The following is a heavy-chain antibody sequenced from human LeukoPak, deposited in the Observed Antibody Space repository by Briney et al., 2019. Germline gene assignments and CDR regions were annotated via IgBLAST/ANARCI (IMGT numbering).Heavy chain of an antibody. Sequence: ASVKVSCKASGYTFTGYYIHWVRQAPGQGLEWMGWINPNSGGTNYAQKFQGRVTMTRDTSISTAYMELSSLGSDDTAVYSCAKEGVGPTQFCFDYWAQGTPVTVSS. V-gene: IGHV1-2*02. D-gene: IGHD1-26*01. CDR3: AKEGVGPTQFCFDY. CDR2: INPNSGGT. CDR1: GYTFTGYY. J-gene: IGHJ4*02.